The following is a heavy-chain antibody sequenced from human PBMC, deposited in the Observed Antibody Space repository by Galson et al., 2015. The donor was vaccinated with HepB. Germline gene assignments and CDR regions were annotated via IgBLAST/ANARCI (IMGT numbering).Heavy chain of an antibody. CDR1: RFTLSSYG. V-gene: IGHV3-33*08. J-gene: IGHJ4*02. CDR3: ASSRSSWYHHFDY. CDR2: IWYDGSNK. D-gene: IGHD6-13*01. Sequence: SLRLSCAGSRFTLSSYGMHWVRQAPGKGLEWVAVIWYDGSNKNYADSVKGRFTISRDNSKNTLYLQMNSLRAEDTAVYYCASSRSSWYHHFDYWGQGTLVTVSS.